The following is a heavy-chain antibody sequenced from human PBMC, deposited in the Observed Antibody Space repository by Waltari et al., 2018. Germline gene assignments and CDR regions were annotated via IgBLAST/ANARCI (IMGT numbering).Heavy chain of an antibody. CDR1: GGSISSYY. Sequence: QVQLQESGPGLVKPSETLSLTCTVSGGSISSYYWSWIRQPPGKGLEWIGYIYYSGSTNYHPSLKSRVTISVDTSKNQFSLKLSSVTAADTAVYYCARDAGIGDSNYVDYWGQGTLVTVSS. D-gene: IGHD3-16*01. J-gene: IGHJ4*02. CDR2: IYYSGST. V-gene: IGHV4-59*01. CDR3: ARDAGIGDSNYVDY.